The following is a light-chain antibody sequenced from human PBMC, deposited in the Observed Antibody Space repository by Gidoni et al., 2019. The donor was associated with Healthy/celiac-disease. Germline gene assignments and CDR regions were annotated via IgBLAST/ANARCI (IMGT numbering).Light chain of an antibody. CDR1: QGISNY. V-gene: IGKV1-27*01. CDR3: QKYNSALLWT. Sequence: DIQMTQSPSSLSASVGDRVTITWRESQGISNYLAWYQQKPGKVPKLLIYAASTLQSGAPSRFSGSGSGTDFTLTISSLQPEDVATYYCQKYNSALLWTFGQGTKVEIK. CDR2: AAS. J-gene: IGKJ1*01.